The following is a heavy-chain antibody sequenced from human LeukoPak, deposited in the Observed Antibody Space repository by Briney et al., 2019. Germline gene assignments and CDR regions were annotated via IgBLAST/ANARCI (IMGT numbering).Heavy chain of an antibody. V-gene: IGHV3-43*02. J-gene: IGHJ4*02. D-gene: IGHD5-12*01. CDR1: GFTFDAYA. CDR3: AKAGRYGYAWYFDY. CDR2: ILGDGGST. Sequence: GGSLRLSCAASGFTFDAYAMHWVRHTPGKGLEWVSVILGDGGSTKYADSVKGRFTISRDNSKNSLYLQMNSLRTEDAALYYCAKAGRYGYAWYFDYWGQGTLVTVSS.